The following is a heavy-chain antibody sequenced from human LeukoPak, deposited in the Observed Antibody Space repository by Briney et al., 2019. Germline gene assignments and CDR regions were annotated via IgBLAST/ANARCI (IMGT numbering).Heavy chain of an antibody. J-gene: IGHJ4*02. Sequence: GGSLRLSCAASGFTFSSYAMSWVRQAPGKGLEWVSAISGSGGSTYYADSVKGRFTISRDNSKNTLYLQMNSLRAEDTAVYYCARDPTFQDYYDSSGYYDYWGQGTLVTVSS. CDR2: ISGSGGST. CDR1: GFTFSSYA. CDR3: ARDPTFQDYYDSSGYYDY. D-gene: IGHD3-22*01. V-gene: IGHV3-23*01.